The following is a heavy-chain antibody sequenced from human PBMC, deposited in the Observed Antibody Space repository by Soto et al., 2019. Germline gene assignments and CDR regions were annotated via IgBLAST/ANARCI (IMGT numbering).Heavy chain of an antibody. J-gene: IGHJ4*02. CDR2: IYDSGST. CDR3: ARVYDSSRYTFDY. V-gene: IGHV4-59*01. D-gene: IGHD3-22*01. CDR1: GVSITSYY. Sequence: SETLSLTCTVSGVSITSYYWSWIRQPPGKGLEWIGHIYDSGSTNYNPSLKSRVTISVDTSKNRFSLKVSSLTAADTAVYYCARVYDSSRYTFDYWGRGTLVTVSS.